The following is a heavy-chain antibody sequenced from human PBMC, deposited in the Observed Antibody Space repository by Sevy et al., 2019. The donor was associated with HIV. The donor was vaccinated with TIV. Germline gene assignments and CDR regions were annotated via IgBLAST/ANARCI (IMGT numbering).Heavy chain of an antibody. CDR2: IYHTGSD. CDR3: AVAVSGIPSATPPKFDS. D-gene: IGHD6-25*01. CDR1: GGSISRTDSL. V-gene: IGHV4-30-4*08. J-gene: IGHJ4*02. Sequence: SETLSLTCTVSGGSISRTDSLWAWIRQPPGKGLEWIGYIYHTGSDYYNPSLKSRVTISVDKSKNQFSLRLNSVNAADTAGDYGAVAVSGIPSATPPKFDSWGQGALVTVSS.